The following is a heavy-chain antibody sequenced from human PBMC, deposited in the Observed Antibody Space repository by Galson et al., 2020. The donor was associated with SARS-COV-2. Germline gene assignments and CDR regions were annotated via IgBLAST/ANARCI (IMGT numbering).Heavy chain of an antibody. J-gene: IGHJ5*02. CDR2: IYYSGST. CDR1: GGSISSSSYY. V-gene: IGHV4-39*01. CDR3: VRHVVRWLAHGVNWFDP. Sequence: SQTLSLTCTVSGGSISSSSYYWGWIRQPPGKGLEWIGSIYYSGSTYYNPSLKSRVTISVDTSKNQFSLKLSSVTAADTAVYYCVRHVVRWLAHGVNWFDPWGQGTLVTVSS. D-gene: IGHD6-19*01.